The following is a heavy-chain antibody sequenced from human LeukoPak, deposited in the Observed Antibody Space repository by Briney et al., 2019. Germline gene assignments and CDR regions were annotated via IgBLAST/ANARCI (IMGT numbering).Heavy chain of an antibody. CDR2: ISGSGGST. J-gene: IGHJ4*02. Sequence: PGGSLRLSCAASGFTFSSYAMSWVRQAPGKGLEWVSAISGSGGSTYYADSVKGRFTISRDNSKNTLYLQMNSLRAEDTAVYYCAKLGSSHMVRGVALDYWGQGTLVTVSS. CDR3: AKLGSSHMVRGVALDY. CDR1: GFTFSSYA. V-gene: IGHV3-23*01. D-gene: IGHD3-10*01.